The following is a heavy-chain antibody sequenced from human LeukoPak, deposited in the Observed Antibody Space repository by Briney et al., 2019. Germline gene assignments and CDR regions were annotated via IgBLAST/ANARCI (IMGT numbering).Heavy chain of an antibody. D-gene: IGHD3-22*01. Sequence: PGGSLRLSCAASGFTFSSYSMNWVRQAPGKGLEWDSSISSSSSYIYYADSVKGRFTISRDNAKNSLYLQMNSLRAEDTAVYYCARDSDYYDSSGYSPHLVYYFDYWGQRTLVTVSS. CDR2: ISSSSSYI. CDR1: GFTFSSYS. J-gene: IGHJ4*02. V-gene: IGHV3-21*01. CDR3: ARDSDYYDSSGYSPHLVYYFDY.